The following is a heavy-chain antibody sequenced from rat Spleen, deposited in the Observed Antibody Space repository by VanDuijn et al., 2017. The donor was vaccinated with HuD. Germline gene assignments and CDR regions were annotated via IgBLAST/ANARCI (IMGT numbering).Heavy chain of an antibody. CDR3: ARQRGPSWFAY. Sequence: EVQLVESGGGLVQPGRSLKLSCVASGFTFNNYLMTWIRQAPGEGLEWVASINWGGSSTYYPDSVKGRFTISKDTAKSTLYLQMNSLRSEDTATYFCARQRGPSWFAYWGQGVMVTVSS. D-gene: IGHD3-1*01. CDR1: GFTFNNYL. J-gene: IGHJ2*01. CDR2: INWGGSST. V-gene: IGHV5-31*01.